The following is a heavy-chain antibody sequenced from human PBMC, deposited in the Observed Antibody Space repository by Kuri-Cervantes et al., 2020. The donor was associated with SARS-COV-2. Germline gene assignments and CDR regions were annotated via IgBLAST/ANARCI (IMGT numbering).Heavy chain of an antibody. CDR2: IIPIFGTA. CDR3: ARDSDIVVVPAAILGGTLDY. J-gene: IGHJ4*02. CDR1: GGTFSSYA. D-gene: IGHD2-2*02. V-gene: IGHV1-69*13. Sequence: SVKVSCKASGGTFSSYAISWVRQAPGQGLEWMGGIIPIFGTANYAQKFQGRVTITADESTSTAYMELSSLRAEDTAVYYCARDSDIVVVPAAILGGTLDYWGQGTLVTVSS.